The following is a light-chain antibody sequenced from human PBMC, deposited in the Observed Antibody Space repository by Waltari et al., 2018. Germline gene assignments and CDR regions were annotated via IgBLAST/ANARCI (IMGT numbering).Light chain of an antibody. J-gene: IGLJ3*02. CDR2: KGS. CDR1: SGSPPTLLS. V-gene: IGLV8-61*01. CDR3: SIYMGSGIWV. Sequence: QTVVTQEPSLSVSTGATVTPTCVFPSGSPPTLLSATCYQPTPGHPPRTLVYKGSSRSSGGPDRFSGSILGNKAALTITGAQADDESNYYCSIYMGSGIWVFGGGTKLTVL.